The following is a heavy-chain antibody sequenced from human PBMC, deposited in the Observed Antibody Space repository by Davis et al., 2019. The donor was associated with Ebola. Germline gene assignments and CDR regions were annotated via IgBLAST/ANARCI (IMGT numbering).Heavy chain of an antibody. J-gene: IGHJ4*02. CDR2: ISASGGAT. CDR1: GLLFSSYA. D-gene: IGHD3-10*01. CDR3: AKDLTSYYGSGDFFDY. Sequence: PGGSLRLSCAASGLLFSSYAMSWVRQAPGRGLEWVSSISASGGATFYADSVKGRIVMSRDNPNDTLYLRMNNLRAEDTAIYYCAKDLTSYYGSGDFFDYWGQGILVTVSS. V-gene: IGHV3-23*01.